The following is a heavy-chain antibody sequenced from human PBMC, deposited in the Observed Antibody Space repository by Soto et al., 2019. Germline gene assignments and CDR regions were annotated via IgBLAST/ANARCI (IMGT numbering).Heavy chain of an antibody. Sequence: GGSLRLSCAASGFTFSSYAMHWVRQAPGKGLEWVAVISYDGSNKYYADSVKGRFTISRDNSKNTPYLQMNSLRAEDTAVYYCARETWGDEIYYYGMDVWGQGTTVTVSS. CDR2: ISYDGSNK. J-gene: IGHJ6*02. V-gene: IGHV3-30-3*01. CDR3: ARETWGDEIYYYGMDV. CDR1: GFTFSSYA. D-gene: IGHD2-21*02.